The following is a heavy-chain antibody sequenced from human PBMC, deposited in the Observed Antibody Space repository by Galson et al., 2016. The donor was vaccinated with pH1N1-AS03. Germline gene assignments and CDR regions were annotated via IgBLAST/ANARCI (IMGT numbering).Heavy chain of an antibody. V-gene: IGHV4-38-2*01. Sequence: LSLTCAVSGYSISSGFHWAWVRQPPSKGLEWIGTISHSGNTYYNPSLKSRVTMSVDTSKNRFSLNVTSVTAADTAVYYCARVAKYFDFWSGYSDFDYWGQGTLVTGAS. CDR3: ARVAKYFDFWSGYSDFDY. CDR2: ISHSGNT. J-gene: IGHJ4*02. CDR1: GYSISSGFH. D-gene: IGHD3-3*01.